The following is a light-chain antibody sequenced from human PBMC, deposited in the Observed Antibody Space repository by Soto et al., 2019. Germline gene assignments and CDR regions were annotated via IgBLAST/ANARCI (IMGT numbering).Light chain of an antibody. V-gene: IGKV1-39*01. CDR1: QSISSY. J-gene: IGKJ1*01. CDR3: DQYYSTPPGT. CDR2: AAS. Sequence: DIPMTPSPSSLSASVGDRVTITCRASQSISSYLNWYQQKPGKAPKLLIYAASSLHSGARSRFSGSGSGTDFSLTISSLQPEDFATYYCDQYYSTPPGTCGQGTKVEIK.